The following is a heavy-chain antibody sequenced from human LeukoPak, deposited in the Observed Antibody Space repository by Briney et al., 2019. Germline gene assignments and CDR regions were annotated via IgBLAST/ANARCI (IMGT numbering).Heavy chain of an antibody. Sequence: GASVKVSCKASGGTFSSYAISWVRQAPGQGLEWMGGIIPIFGTANYAQKFQGRVTITTDESTSTAYMELSSLRSEGTAVYYCAREGRYGSYYFDYWGQGTLVTVSS. V-gene: IGHV1-69*05. CDR2: IIPIFGTA. D-gene: IGHD3-10*01. CDR1: GGTFSSYA. J-gene: IGHJ4*02. CDR3: AREGRYGSYYFDY.